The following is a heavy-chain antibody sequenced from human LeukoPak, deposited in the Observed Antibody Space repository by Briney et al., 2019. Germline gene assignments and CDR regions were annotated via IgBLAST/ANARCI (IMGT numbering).Heavy chain of an antibody. CDR2: IYTSGST. CDR3: ARAPWYYDSSGPFDY. J-gene: IGHJ4*02. CDR1: GGSISSYY. Sequence: SETLSLTCSVSGGSISSYYWSWIRQPAGKGLEWIGRIYTSGSTNYNPSLKSRVTMSVDTSKNQFSLKPSSVTAADTAVYYCARAPWYYDSSGPFDYWGQGTLVTVSS. V-gene: IGHV4-4*07. D-gene: IGHD3-22*01.